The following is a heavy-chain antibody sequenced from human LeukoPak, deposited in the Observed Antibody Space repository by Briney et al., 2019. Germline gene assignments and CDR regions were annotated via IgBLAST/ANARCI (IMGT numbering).Heavy chain of an antibody. CDR3: ARDERAGYYIY. CDR1: GFTFSSYE. Sequence: GGSLRLSCAASGFTFSSYEMNWVRQAPGKGLEWVSYISSSGSTIYYADSVKGRFTISRDNAKSSVFLQMSGLKAEDSAVYYCARDERAGYYIYWGQGTLVTVSS. V-gene: IGHV3-48*03. CDR2: ISSSGSTI. D-gene: IGHD5-18*01. J-gene: IGHJ4*02.